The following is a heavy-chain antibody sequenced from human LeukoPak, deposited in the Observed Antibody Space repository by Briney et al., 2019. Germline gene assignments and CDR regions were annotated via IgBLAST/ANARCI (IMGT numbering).Heavy chain of an antibody. CDR2: FDPEDGET. CDR1: GYTLTELS. CDR3: ETSPFLGYGGNSLDY. D-gene: IGHD4-23*01. Sequence: ASVKVSCKVSGYTLTELSMHWVRQAPGKGLEWMGGFDPEDGETIYAQKFQGRVTMTDDTSTDTAYMYLSSLRSEDAAVYYCETSPFLGYGGNSLDYWGQGTLVTVSS. V-gene: IGHV1-24*01. J-gene: IGHJ4*02.